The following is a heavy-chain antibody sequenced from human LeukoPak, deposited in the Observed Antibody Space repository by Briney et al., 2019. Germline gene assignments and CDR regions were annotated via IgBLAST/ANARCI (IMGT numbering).Heavy chain of an antibody. D-gene: IGHD3-10*01. Sequence: GGSLRLSCAASGFTFSNYWMIWVRQAPGKGLEWVGNIKQDGSEKRYADSVKGRFTISRDNSKNTLYLQMNSLSVEDTAVYYCARVGYYASGPFSYFDYWGQGTLVTVSS. CDR2: IKQDGSEK. V-gene: IGHV3-7*02. J-gene: IGHJ4*02. CDR3: ARVGYYASGPFSYFDY. CDR1: GFTFSNYW.